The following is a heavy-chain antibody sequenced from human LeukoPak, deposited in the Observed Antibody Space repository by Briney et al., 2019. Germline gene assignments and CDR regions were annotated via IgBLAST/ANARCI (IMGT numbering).Heavy chain of an antibody. CDR2: IFYSGST. J-gene: IGHJ3*02. CDR1: GGSISSYY. D-gene: IGHD3-22*01. CDR3: ARSSSFITMIVVVPTAFDI. V-gene: IGHV4-59*01. Sequence: SETLSLTCTVSGGSISSYYWSWIRQPPGKGLEWFGYIFYSGSTNYNPSLKSRVTISVDTSKNQFSLKLSSVTAADTAVYYCARSSSFITMIVVVPTAFDIWGQGTMVTVSS.